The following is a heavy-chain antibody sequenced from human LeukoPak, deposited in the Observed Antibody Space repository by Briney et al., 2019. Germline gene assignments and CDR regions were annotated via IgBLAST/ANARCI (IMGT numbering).Heavy chain of an antibody. CDR1: GFTVSSNY. CDR3: ARQYYDSSGYYGFDY. Sequence: GGSLRLSCAASGFTVSSNYMSWVRQAPGKGLEWVSVIYSGGSTYYADSVKGRFTISRDNSKNTLYLQMNSLRAEDTAVYYCARQYYDSSGYYGFDYWGQGTLVTVSS. D-gene: IGHD3-22*01. CDR2: IYSGGST. J-gene: IGHJ4*02. V-gene: IGHV3-53*01.